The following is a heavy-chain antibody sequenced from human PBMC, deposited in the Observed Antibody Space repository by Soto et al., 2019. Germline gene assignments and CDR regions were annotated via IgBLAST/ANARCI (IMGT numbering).Heavy chain of an antibody. CDR1: GFSVNDNY. CDR3: TKLWGYYFES. CDR2: IFTRGTA. V-gene: IGHV3-53*01. Sequence: GWSLRLSCTASGFSVNDNYMALVRQAPGKSPEWVAVIFTRGTAHYADSVTGRFTFSRDNSKRTLNLQLNNLRAEDTAVYYCTKLWGYYFESWGQGTLVTVSS. J-gene: IGHJ4*02. D-gene: IGHD3-22*01.